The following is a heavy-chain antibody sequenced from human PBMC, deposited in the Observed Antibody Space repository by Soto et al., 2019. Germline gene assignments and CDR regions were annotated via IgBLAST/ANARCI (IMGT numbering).Heavy chain of an antibody. CDR1: GYTFTSYG. Sequence: ASVKVSCKASGYTFTSYGISWVRQAPGQGLEWMGWISAYNGNTNYARNLQGRVTMTTDTSTSTAYMELGSLRSDDTAVYYCARDPLEYTRSSVNDWFDPWGQGTLVTVSS. J-gene: IGHJ5*02. CDR2: ISAYNGNT. V-gene: IGHV1-18*01. CDR3: ARDPLEYTRSSVNDWFDP. D-gene: IGHD6-6*01.